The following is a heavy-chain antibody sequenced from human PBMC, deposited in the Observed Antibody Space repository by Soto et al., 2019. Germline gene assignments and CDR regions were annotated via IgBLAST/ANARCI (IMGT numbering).Heavy chain of an antibody. Sequence: GGSLRLSCAASGFTFSSYAMSWVRQAPGKGLEWVSAISGSGGSTYYADSVKGRFTISRDNSKNTLYLQMNSLRAEDTAVYYCAKDPYDFWSGSTPVYYYYGMDVWGQGTTVTVSS. CDR1: GFTFSSYA. J-gene: IGHJ6*02. V-gene: IGHV3-23*01. CDR2: ISGSGGST. D-gene: IGHD3-3*01. CDR3: AKDPYDFWSGSTPVYYYYGMDV.